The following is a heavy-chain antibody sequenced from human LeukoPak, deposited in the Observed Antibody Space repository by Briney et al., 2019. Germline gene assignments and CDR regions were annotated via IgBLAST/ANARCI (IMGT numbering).Heavy chain of an antibody. CDR1: GFTFSSYA. CDR3: AKDLVATFPNWFDP. CDR2: IRYDGSNK. J-gene: IGHJ5*02. D-gene: IGHD5-12*01. V-gene: IGHV3-30*02. Sequence: GGSLRLSCAASGFTFSSYAMSWVRQAPGKGLEWVAFIRYDGSNKYYADSVKGRFTISRDNSKNTLYLQMNSLRAEDTAVYYCAKDLVATFPNWFDPWGQGTLVTVSS.